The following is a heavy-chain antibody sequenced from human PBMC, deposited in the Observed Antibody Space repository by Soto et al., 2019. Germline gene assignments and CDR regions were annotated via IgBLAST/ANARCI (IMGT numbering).Heavy chain of an antibody. CDR1: GFTFSSYS. V-gene: IGHV3-21*01. J-gene: IGHJ4*02. D-gene: IGHD4-17*01. Sequence: GGSLRLSCAASGFTFSSYSMNWVRQAPGKGLEWVSSISSSSSYIYYADSVKGRFTISRDNAKNSLDLQRNSLRAEDTAVYYCARDPGLTTVTIRDRANFDYWGQGTLVTVSS. CDR3: ARDPGLTTVTIRDRANFDY. CDR2: ISSSSSYI.